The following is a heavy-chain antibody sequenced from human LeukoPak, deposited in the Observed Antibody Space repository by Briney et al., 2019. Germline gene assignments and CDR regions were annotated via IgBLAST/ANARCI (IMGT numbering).Heavy chain of an antibody. J-gene: IGHJ4*02. V-gene: IGHV4-34*01. CDR3: ASLRSDIVVVPAASFN. Sequence: SETLSLTCAVYGGSFSGYYWSWICQPPGKGLEWIGEINHSGSTNYNPSLKSRVTISVDTSKNQFSLKLSSVTAADTAVYYCASLRSDIVVVPAASFNWGQGTLVTVSS. CDR1: GGSFSGYY. CDR2: INHSGST. D-gene: IGHD2-2*01.